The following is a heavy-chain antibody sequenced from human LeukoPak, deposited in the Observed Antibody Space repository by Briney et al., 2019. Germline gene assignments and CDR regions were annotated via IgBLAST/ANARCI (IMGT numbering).Heavy chain of an antibody. J-gene: IGHJ6*03. CDR2: INHSGST. CDR1: GGSFSGYY. CDR3: ARHVLSRVWFGEPYMDV. Sequence: PSETLSLTCAVYGGSFSGYYWSWIRQPPGKGLEWIGEINHSGSTNYNPSLKSRVTISVDTSKNQFSLKLSSVTAADTAVYYCARHVLSRVWFGEPYMDVWGKGTTVTISS. D-gene: IGHD3-10*01. V-gene: IGHV4-34*01.